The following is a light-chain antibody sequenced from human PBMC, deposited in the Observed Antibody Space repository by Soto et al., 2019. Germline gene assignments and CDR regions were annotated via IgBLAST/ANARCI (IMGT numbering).Light chain of an antibody. CDR2: DAS. V-gene: IGKV1-5*01. Sequence: DIQMTQSPSTLSASVGDRVTITCRASQNINMWLAWCQQKPGKAPKLLIYDASSLQSGVPSRFGGSGSGTDFTLTITSLLPDDCATYYCQHYSLYSPWTFGQGTKVDIK. J-gene: IGKJ1*01. CDR3: QHYSLYSPWT. CDR1: QNINMW.